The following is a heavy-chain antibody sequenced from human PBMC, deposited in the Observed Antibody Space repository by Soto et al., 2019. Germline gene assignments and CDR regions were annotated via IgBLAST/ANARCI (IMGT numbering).Heavy chain of an antibody. CDR2: ISAYNGNT. Sequence: QVQRVQSGVEVKKPGASVKVSCKASGYTFPNYGINCVRQAPVQVLEWMGWISAYNGNTDYAQKLQGRVTMTTDTSTTTAYMEVTNLRSYDTAVYYCARDVIPCCGSDCYLGYFHHWGQCTLVIVSS. CDR1: GYTFPNYG. J-gene: IGHJ1*01. D-gene: IGHD2-21*02. V-gene: IGHV1-18*04. CDR3: ARDVIPCCGSDCYLGYFHH.